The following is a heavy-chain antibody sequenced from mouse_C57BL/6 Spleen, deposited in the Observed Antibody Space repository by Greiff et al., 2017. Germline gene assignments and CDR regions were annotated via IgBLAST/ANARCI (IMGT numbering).Heavy chain of an antibody. CDR3: LDSSGRY. CDR2: IRSKSNNYAT. Sequence: DVMLVESGGGLVQPKGSLKLSCAASGFSFNTYAMNWVRQAPGKGLEWVARIRSKSNNYATYYADSVKDRFTISRDDSESMLYLQMNNLKTEDTAMYYCLDSSGRYWGQGTLVTVSA. V-gene: IGHV10-1*01. J-gene: IGHJ3*01. CDR1: GFSFNTYA. D-gene: IGHD3-2*02.